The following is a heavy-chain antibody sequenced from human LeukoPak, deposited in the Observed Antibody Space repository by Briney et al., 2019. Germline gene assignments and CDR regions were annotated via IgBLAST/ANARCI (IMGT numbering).Heavy chain of an antibody. D-gene: IGHD3-10*01. CDR3: ARDLVMVRGVIDYFDY. V-gene: IGHV3-11*04. CDR1: GFTFSDYY. Sequence: GGSLRLSCAASGFTFSDYYLSWIRQAPGKGLEWVSYISSSGSSIHYADSVKGRFTISRDNAKNSLYLQMDSLRAEDTAVYYCARDLVMVRGVIDYFDYWGQGTLVTVSS. J-gene: IGHJ4*02. CDR2: ISSSGSSI.